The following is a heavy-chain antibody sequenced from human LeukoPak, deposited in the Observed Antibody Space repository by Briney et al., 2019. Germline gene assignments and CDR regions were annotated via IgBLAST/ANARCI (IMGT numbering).Heavy chain of an antibody. CDR1: GFTFSSYA. D-gene: IGHD6-25*01. CDR3: ARQTAGDY. V-gene: IGHV3-23*01. Sequence: TGGSLRLSCAASGFTFSSYAMSWVRQAPGKGLEWVSAISGNALSTYYTDSVKGRFTISRDNAKNSLYLQMNSLRAEDTAVYYCARQTAGDYWGQGTLVTVSS. J-gene: IGHJ4*02. CDR2: ISGNALST.